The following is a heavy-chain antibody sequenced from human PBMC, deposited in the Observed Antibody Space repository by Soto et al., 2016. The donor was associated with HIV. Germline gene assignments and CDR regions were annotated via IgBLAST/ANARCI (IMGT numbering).Heavy chain of an antibody. Sequence: QVQLQESGPGLVKPSETLSLTCTVSGGSVSSGSYYWSWIRQPPGKGLEWIGYIYYSGSTNYNPSLKSRVTISVDTSKNQFSLKLSSVTAADTAVYYCARRSYYNVVYAFDIWAKGQWSRLF. V-gene: IGHV4-61*01. J-gene: IGHJ3*02. D-gene: IGHD3-10*01. CDR2: IYYSGST. CDR3: ARRSYYNVVYAFDI. CDR1: GGSVSSGSYY.